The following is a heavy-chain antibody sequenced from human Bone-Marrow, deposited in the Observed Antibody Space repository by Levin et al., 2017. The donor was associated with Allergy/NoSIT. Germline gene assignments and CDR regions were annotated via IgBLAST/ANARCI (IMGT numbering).Heavy chain of an antibody. D-gene: IGHD2-15*01. CDR1: GFTFSSYA. Sequence: LPGGSLRLSCAASGFTFSSYAMSWVRQAPGKGLEWVSAISGSGGSTYYADSVKGRFTISRDNSKNTLYLQMNSLRAEDTAVYYCAKGVYCSGGSCYPSAGFDYWGQGTLVTVSS. CDR3: AKGVYCSGGSCYPSAGFDY. J-gene: IGHJ4*02. CDR2: ISGSGGST. V-gene: IGHV3-23*01.